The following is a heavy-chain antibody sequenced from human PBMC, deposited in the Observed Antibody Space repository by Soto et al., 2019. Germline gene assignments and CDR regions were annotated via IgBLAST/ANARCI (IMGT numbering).Heavy chain of an antibody. J-gene: IGHJ4*02. CDR1: GGSISSYY. CDR3: ARAVNYEYYDFWSGYYTLDY. Sequence: PSETLSLTCTVSGGSISSYYWSWIRQPPGKGLEWIGYIYYSGSTNYNPSLKSRVTISVDTSKNQFSLKLSSVTAADTAVYYCARAVNYEYYDFWSGYYTLDYWGQGTLVTV. V-gene: IGHV4-59*01. D-gene: IGHD3-3*01. CDR2: IYYSGST.